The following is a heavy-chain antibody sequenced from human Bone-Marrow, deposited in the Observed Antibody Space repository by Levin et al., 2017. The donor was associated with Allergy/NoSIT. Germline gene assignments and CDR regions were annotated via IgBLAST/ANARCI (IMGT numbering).Heavy chain of an antibody. CDR3: TRGHRDVWWKDV. Sequence: GGSLRLSCTASGFTFGDYAMNWFRQAPEKGLEWVGFIRSKAYGGTTEYAASVKGRFSISRDDSKSIAYLQMNSLKTEDTAVYYCTRGHRDVWWKDVWGQGTTVTVSS. D-gene: IGHD2-21*01. J-gene: IGHJ6*02. V-gene: IGHV3-49*03. CDR2: IRSKAYGGTT. CDR1: GFTFGDYA.